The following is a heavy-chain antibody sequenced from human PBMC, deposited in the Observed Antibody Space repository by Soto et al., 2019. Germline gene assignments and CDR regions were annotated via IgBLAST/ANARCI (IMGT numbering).Heavy chain of an antibody. CDR2: INPNSGGT. CDR1: GYTFAGYY. D-gene: IGHD3-22*01. Sequence: PSVKVSCKASGYTFAGYYMHWVRQAPGQGLEWMGWINPNSGGTNYAQKFQGRVTMTRDTSVSTAYMELSRLRSDDTAVYYCARDFSIVVVITLGYWGQGTLVTVSS. CDR3: ARDFSIVVVITLGY. V-gene: IGHV1-2*02. J-gene: IGHJ4*02.